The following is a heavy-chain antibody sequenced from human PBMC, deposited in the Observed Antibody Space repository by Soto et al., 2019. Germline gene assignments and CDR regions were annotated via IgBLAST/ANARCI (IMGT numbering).Heavy chain of an antibody. CDR1: GFTFSSYA. CDR2: ISYDGSNK. V-gene: IGHV3-30-3*01. D-gene: IGHD3-16*01. CDR3: ASDWGDSPDSDY. J-gene: IGHJ4*02. Sequence: QVQRVESGGGVVQPGRSLRLSCAASGFTFSSYAMHWVRQAPGKGLEWVAVISYDGSNKYYADSVKGRFTICRDNCKNMPHISMNCLRPDVTAVYLCASDWGDSPDSDYWGQGTLVTVSS.